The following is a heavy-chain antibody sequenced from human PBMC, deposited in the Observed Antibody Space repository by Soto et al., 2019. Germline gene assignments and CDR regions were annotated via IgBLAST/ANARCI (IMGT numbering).Heavy chain of an antibody. J-gene: IGHJ4*02. CDR3: AKDRALYYYDSSGSLGY. CDR1: GFTFSSYG. Sequence: GGSLRLSCAASGFTFSSYGMHWVRQAPGKGLEWVAVISYDGSNKYYADSVKGRFTISRDNSKNTLYLQMNSLRAEDTAVYYSAKDRALYYYDSSGSLGYWGQGTLVTVSS. V-gene: IGHV3-30*18. CDR2: ISYDGSNK. D-gene: IGHD3-22*01.